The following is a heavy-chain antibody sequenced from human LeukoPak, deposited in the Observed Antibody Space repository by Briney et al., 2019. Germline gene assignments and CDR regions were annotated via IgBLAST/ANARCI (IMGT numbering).Heavy chain of an antibody. CDR1: GFTFTSSA. D-gene: IGHD3-22*01. J-gene: IGHJ4*02. V-gene: IGHV1-58*02. Sequence: APVKVSCKASGFTFTSSAMQWVRQARGQRLEWIGWIVVGSGNTNYAQKFQERVTITRDMSTSTAYMELSSLRSEDTAVYYCAAVYYYDSSGYPHWGQGTLVTVSS. CDR2: IVVGSGNT. CDR3: AAVYYYDSSGYPH.